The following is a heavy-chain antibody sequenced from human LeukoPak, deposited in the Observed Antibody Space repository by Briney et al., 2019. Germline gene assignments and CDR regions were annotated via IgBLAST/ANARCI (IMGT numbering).Heavy chain of an antibody. CDR3: ARDGSSRPY. CDR2: ISSRSSYI. D-gene: IGHD6-13*01. CDR1: GFTFSSYS. V-gene: IGHV3-21*01. J-gene: IGHJ4*02. Sequence: GGSLRLSCAASGFTFSSYSMNWVRQAPGKGLGWVSSISSRSSYIYYADSVKGRFTISRDNAKNSLYLQMNSLRAEDTAVYYCARDGSSRPYWGQGTLVTVSS.